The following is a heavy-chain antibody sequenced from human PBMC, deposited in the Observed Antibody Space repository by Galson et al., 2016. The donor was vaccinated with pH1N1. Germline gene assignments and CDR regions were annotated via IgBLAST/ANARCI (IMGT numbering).Heavy chain of an antibody. CDR2: VFHRGTT. CDR1: GSMRSSDHY. Sequence: GSMRSSDHYWAWIRQPPGKGLEWIGRVFHRGTTYYDLSLKSRVTISIDTSNKRFSLTVTSVSAADAAVYYWARGVAAASRFDLWGQGSLVAVSS. D-gene: IGHD6-13*01. J-gene: IGHJ5*02. V-gene: IGHV4-39*02. CDR3: ARGVAAASRFDL.